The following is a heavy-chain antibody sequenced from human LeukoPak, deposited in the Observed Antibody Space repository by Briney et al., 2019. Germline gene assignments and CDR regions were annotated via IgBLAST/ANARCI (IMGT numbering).Heavy chain of an antibody. J-gene: IGHJ5*02. D-gene: IGHD2-15*01. CDR1: GGSISSTIYY. Sequence: SETLSLTCTVSGGSISSTIYYWGWIRQPPGKGLEWIGSIYYSGSTYYNPSLKSRVTISVDTSKNQFSLKLSSVTAADTAVYYCERQRGYCSGGSCYGRWFDPWGQGTLVTVSS. CDR3: ERQRGYCSGGSCYGRWFDP. V-gene: IGHV4-39*01. CDR2: IYYSGST.